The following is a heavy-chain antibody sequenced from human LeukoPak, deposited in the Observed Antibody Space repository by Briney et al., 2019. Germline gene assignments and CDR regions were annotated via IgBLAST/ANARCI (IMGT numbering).Heavy chain of an antibody. CDR3: ARQYDSSGYSLDY. CDR1: GFTFSSYW. J-gene: IGHJ4*02. V-gene: IGHV3-7*01. D-gene: IGHD3-22*01. CDR2: IKQDGSQR. Sequence: PGGFLRLSCAASGFTFSSYWMTWVRQAPGKGLEWVANIKQDGSQRFYVDSVKGRFTISRDNAKNSLYLQMSSLRAEDTAVYYCARQYDSSGYSLDYWGQGTLVTVSS.